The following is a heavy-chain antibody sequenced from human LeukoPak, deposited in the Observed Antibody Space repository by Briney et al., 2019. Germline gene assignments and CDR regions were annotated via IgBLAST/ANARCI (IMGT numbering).Heavy chain of an antibody. Sequence: GGSLRLSCIVSGFSFSDYAMSRVRRAPGKGLEWVSAITGSGQTKYYTDSVKGRFTMSRDNSKNTLYLQMNSLRDEDTAEYFCAKESLVVIESYFDNWGQGTLVLVSS. CDR2: ITGSGQTK. CDR3: AKESLVVIESYFDN. V-gene: IGHV3-23*01. CDR1: GFSFSDYA. D-gene: IGHD3-22*01. J-gene: IGHJ4*02.